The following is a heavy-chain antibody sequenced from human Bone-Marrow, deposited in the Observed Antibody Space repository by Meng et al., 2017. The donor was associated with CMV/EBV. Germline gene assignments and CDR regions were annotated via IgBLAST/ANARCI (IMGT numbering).Heavy chain of an antibody. CDR3: ATDYFRRYSSSWRFDY. CDR2: FDPEDGET. J-gene: IGHJ4*02. V-gene: IGHV1-24*01. Sequence: QGRLGQSGAEVKKPGASVKVSCKVSGYTLTELSMHWVRQAPGKGLEWMGGFDPEDGETIYAQKFQGRVTMTEDTSTDTAYMELSSLRSEDTAVYYCATDYFRRYSSSWRFDYWGQGTLVTVSS. CDR1: GYTLTELS. D-gene: IGHD6-13*01.